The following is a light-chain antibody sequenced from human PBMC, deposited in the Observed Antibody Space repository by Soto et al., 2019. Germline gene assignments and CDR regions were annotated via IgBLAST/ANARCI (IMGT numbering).Light chain of an antibody. V-gene: IGKV1-39*01. CDR3: QQSYSTPNT. CDR1: QSISSY. J-gene: IGKJ1*01. CDR2: AAS. Sequence: DIQLTESPSSLSASVGDRVTITCRASQSISSYLNWYQQKPGKAPKLLIYAASSLQSGVPSRFSGSGSGTDFTLTISSRQPGDFATYYCQQSYSTPNTFGQGTKVDI.